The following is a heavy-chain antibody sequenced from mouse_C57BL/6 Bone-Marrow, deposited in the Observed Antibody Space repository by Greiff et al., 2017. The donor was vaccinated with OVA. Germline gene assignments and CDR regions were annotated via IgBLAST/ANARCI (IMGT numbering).Heavy chain of an antibody. CDR2: IYPRGGNT. Sequence: VQLQQSGAELARPGASVKLSCKASGYTFTSYGISWVKQRTGQGLEWIGEIYPRGGNTYYNEKFKGKATLTADKSSSTAYMELRSLTSEDSAVYFCARGAYYGYDKTYWGQGTLVTVSA. CDR1: GYTFTSYG. J-gene: IGHJ3*01. V-gene: IGHV1-81*01. CDR3: ARGAYYGYDKTY. D-gene: IGHD2-9*01.